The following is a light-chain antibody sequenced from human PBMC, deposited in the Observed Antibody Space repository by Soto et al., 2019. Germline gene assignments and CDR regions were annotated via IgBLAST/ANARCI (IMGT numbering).Light chain of an antibody. J-gene: IGKJ2*01. Sequence: DIQMTQSPSSVSASVGDRVTITCRASQGISSYLAWYQQKPGKAPKLLIYPASSLQGGVPSRFSGSTSGTDCTLTISSLQPEDFATYYCQQTNSLPYTFGQGTKLEIK. CDR3: QQTNSLPYT. CDR2: PAS. V-gene: IGKV1-12*01. CDR1: QGISSY.